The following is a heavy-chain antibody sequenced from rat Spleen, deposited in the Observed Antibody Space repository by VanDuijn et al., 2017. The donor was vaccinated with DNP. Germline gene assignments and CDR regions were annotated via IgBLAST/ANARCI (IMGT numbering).Heavy chain of an antibody. CDR1: GFSLNIYH. D-gene: IGHD2-2*01. CDR2: MWSDGDT. Sequence: QVQLRESGPDLVQPSQTLPLTCTASGFSLNIYHVHWVRQPPGKGLEWMGVMWSDGDTSSNSALKSRLSISRDTSKSQVFLKMNSLQAEDTATYYCARGIPDFDYWGQGVLVTVSS. CDR3: ARGIPDFDY. J-gene: IGHJ2*01. V-gene: IGHV2-32*01.